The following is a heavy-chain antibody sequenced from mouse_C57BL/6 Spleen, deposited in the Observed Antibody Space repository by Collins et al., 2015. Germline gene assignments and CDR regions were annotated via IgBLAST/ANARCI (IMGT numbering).Heavy chain of an antibody. Sequence: QIQLVQSGPELKKPGETVKISCKASGYTFTNYGMNWVKQAPGKGLKWMGWINTYTGEPTYADDFKGRFAFSLETSASTAYLQINNLKNEDTATYFCARELGERFAYWGQGTLVTVSA. CDR3: ARELGERFAY. D-gene: IGHD4-1*01. CDR1: GYTFTNYG. V-gene: IGHV9-3-1*01. CDR2: INTYTGEP. J-gene: IGHJ3*01.